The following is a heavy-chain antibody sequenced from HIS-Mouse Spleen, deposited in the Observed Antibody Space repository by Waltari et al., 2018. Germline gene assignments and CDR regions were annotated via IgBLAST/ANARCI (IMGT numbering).Heavy chain of an antibody. D-gene: IGHD1-20*01. J-gene: IGHJ4*02. CDR1: GGSFSGYY. CDR2: INHSGST. V-gene: IGHV4-34*01. CDR3: ASTIPDRGGITFDY. Sequence: QVQLQQWGAGLLKPSETLSLTCAVYGGSFSGYYWSWIRQPPGKGLEWIGEINHSGSTNSNPSLKSRVTISVDPSKNQFSLKLSSVTAADTAVYYCASTIPDRGGITFDYWGQGTLVTVSS.